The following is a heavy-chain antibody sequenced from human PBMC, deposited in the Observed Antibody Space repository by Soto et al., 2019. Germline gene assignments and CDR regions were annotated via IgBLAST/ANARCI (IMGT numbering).Heavy chain of an antibody. Sequence: EVQVLESGGGLVQPGGSLRLSCVISRLTFSNYALNWVRQAPGKGLEWVSSISGSGGTAYYADSVKGRFTISRDNSKNTLYLQMNSLRVEDTALYYCAKADYSYSWCPGDYWGQGTLVTVSS. CDR1: RLTFSNYA. D-gene: IGHD6-13*01. CDR2: ISGSGGTA. V-gene: IGHV3-23*01. CDR3: AKADYSYSWCPGDY. J-gene: IGHJ4*02.